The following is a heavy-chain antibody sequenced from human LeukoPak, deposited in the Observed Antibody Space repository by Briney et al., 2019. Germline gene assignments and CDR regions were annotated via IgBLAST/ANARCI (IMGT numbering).Heavy chain of an antibody. CDR2: INHSGST. J-gene: IGHJ4*02. CDR1: GGSFSGYY. Sequence: SETLSLTCAVYGGSFSGYYWSWIRQPPGKGLEWIGEINHSGSTNYNPSLKSRVTISVDTSKNQFSLKLSSVTAADTAVYYCAKVGEVVAGPFDYWGQGTLVTVSS. CDR3: AKVGEVVAGPFDY. V-gene: IGHV4-34*01. D-gene: IGHD6-19*01.